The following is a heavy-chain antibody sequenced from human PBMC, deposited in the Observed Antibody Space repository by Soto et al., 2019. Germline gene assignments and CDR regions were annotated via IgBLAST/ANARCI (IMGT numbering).Heavy chain of an antibody. CDR3: ARRGSGSYYDY. V-gene: IGHV3-23*01. J-gene: IGHJ4*02. D-gene: IGHD1-26*01. CDR2: ISGSGGSR. CDR1: GFTFSSYA. Sequence: EVQLLESGGGLVQPGGSLRRSCAASGFTFSSYAIRWVRQAPVKGLEWVSDISGSGGSRYYADSVKGRFTISRDNSKNTLYLQMNSLRAEDTAVYYCARRGSGSYYDYWGQGTLVTVSS.